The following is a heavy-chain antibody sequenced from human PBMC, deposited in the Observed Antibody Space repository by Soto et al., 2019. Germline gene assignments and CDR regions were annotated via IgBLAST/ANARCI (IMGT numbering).Heavy chain of an antibody. V-gene: IGHV3-21*01. CDR2: ISGSSTYI. Sequence: GGSLRLSCVVSGFTFSSYSVNWVRQAPGKGLEWVSSISGSSTYIYYADSVKGRFTISRDNANNSLYLQMNSLRAEDTAVYYCARDQFCSGGSCFHYYYMDVWGKGTTVTVSS. CDR3: ARDQFCSGGSCFHYYYMDV. CDR1: GFTFSSYS. D-gene: IGHD2-15*01. J-gene: IGHJ6*03.